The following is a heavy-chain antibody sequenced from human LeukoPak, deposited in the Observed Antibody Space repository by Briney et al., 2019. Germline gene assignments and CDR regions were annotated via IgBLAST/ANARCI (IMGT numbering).Heavy chain of an antibody. CDR1: GFTFSSYA. D-gene: IGHD1-7*01. J-gene: IGHJ5*02. CDR3: AKDNWNYGS. CDR2: ISGSGGST. Sequence: GGSLRLSCAVSGFTFSSYAMSWVRQAPGEGLEWVSAISGSGGSTYYAGSVKGRFTISRDNSKNTLYLQMNSLRAEDTAVYYCAKDNWNYGSWGQGTLVTVSS. V-gene: IGHV3-23*01.